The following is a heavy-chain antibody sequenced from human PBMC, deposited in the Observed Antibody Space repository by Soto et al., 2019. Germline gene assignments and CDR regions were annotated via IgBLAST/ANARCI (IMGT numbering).Heavy chain of an antibody. V-gene: IGHV1-46*01. CDR3: ARVTSPYYYDSSGRHNWFDP. CDR2: INPSGGST. Sequence: ASVKVSCKASGYTFTSYYMHWVRQAPGQGLEWMGIINPSGGSTSYAQKFQDRVTMTRDTSTSTVYMELSSLRSEDTAVYYCARVTSPYYYDSSGRHNWFDPWGQGTLVTVSS. J-gene: IGHJ5*02. D-gene: IGHD3-22*01. CDR1: GYTFTSYY.